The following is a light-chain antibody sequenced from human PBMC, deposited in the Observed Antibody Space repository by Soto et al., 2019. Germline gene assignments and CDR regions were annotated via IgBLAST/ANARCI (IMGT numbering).Light chain of an antibody. V-gene: IGKV3-11*01. J-gene: IGKJ1*01. CDR3: QQYNNWPRT. CDR1: QSVSSY. CDR2: DAS. Sequence: EIVLTQSPATLSLSPGARAPLSCRARQSVSSYLAWYQQNPGQAPRLLIYDASNRATGIPARFSGSGSGTDFTLTISSLQSEDFAVYYCQQYNNWPRTFGQGTKVDI.